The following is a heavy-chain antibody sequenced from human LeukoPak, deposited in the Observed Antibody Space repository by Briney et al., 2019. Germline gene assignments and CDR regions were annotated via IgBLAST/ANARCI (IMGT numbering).Heavy chain of an antibody. CDR3: ARAPYSGSYSDAFDI. CDR2: IYYSGST. CDR1: GGSISSYY. Sequence: PSETLSLTCTVSGGSISSYYWSWIRQPPGKGLEWIGYIYYSGSTNYNPSLKSRVTISVDTSKDQFSLKLSSVTAADTAVYYCARAPYSGSYSDAFDIWGQGTMVTVSS. D-gene: IGHD1-26*01. V-gene: IGHV4-59*01. J-gene: IGHJ3*02.